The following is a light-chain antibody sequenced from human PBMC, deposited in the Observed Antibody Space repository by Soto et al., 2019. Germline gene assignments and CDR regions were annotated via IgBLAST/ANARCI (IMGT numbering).Light chain of an antibody. CDR1: QSVSSL. CDR2: DAS. CDR3: QQRINWPLS. J-gene: IGKJ4*01. V-gene: IGKV3-11*01. Sequence: EIVLTQSPATLSLSPGERATLSCRASQSVSSLLAWYQQKSGQPPRLLISDASNRATGVPARFSGSGSGTDFTLIISSLEPEDFAVYYCQQRINWPLSFGGGTKVEI.